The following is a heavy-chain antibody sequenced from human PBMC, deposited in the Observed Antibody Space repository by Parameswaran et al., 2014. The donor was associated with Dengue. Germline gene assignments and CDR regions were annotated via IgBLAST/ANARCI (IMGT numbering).Heavy chain of an antibody. D-gene: IGHD6-13*01. CDR3: ARAMGIAAADPNFDY. V-gene: IGHV1-46*01. J-gene: IGHJ4*02. CDR2: INPSGGST. Sequence: WVRQAPGQGLEWMGIINPSGGSTSYAQKFQGRVTMTRDTSTSTVYMELSSLRSEDTAVYYCARAMGIAAADPNFDYWGQGTLVTVSS.